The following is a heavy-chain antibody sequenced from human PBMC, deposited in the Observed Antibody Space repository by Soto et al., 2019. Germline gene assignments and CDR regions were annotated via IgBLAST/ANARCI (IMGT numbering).Heavy chain of an antibody. V-gene: IGHV1-18*01. CDR2: ISADSRNT. J-gene: IGHJ2*01. D-gene: IGHD3-22*01. Sequence: QVQLVQSGAEVKKPGASVKVSCQASGSTFTSYSFNWVRQAPGQGLEWMGWISADSRNTNYAQKFQGRVTMTRDTSTNTAYMELRSLRSDDTAVYFCARDESMIVASYFDLWGRGTLVAVSS. CDR1: GSTFTSYS. CDR3: ARDESMIVASYFDL.